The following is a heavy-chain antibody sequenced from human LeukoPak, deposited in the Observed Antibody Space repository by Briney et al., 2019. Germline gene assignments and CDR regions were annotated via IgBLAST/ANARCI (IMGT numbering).Heavy chain of an antibody. CDR2: INPNSGGT. V-gene: IGHV1-2*02. J-gene: IGHJ6*02. CDR1: GYTFTGYY. D-gene: IGHD3-9*01. Sequence: ASVKVSCKASGYTFTGYYMHWVRQAPGQGLEWMGWINPNSGGTNYAQKFQGRVTMTRDTSISTAYMELSRLRSDDTAVYYCARDRLRYFDSDGVATYYYYYGMDVWGQGTTVTVSS. CDR3: ARDRLRYFDSDGVATYYYYYGMDV.